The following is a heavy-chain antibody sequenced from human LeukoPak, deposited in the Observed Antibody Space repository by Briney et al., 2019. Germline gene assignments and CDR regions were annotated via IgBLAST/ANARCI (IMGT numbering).Heavy chain of an antibody. Sequence: GASVKVSCKASGYTFTNYGISWVRQAPGQGLEWMGWINPNSGGTNYAQKFQGRVTMTRDTSISTAYMELSRLRSDDTAVYYCARFVKSGAFDIWGQGTMVTVSS. J-gene: IGHJ3*02. V-gene: IGHV1-2*02. CDR2: INPNSGGT. D-gene: IGHD1-26*01. CDR3: ARFVKSGAFDI. CDR1: GYTFTNYG.